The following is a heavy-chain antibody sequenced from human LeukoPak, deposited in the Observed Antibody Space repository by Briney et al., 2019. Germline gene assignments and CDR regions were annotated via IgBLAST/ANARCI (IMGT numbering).Heavy chain of an antibody. J-gene: IGHJ4*02. V-gene: IGHV4-39*01. CDR1: GGSISSGSYY. D-gene: IGHD4/OR15-4a*01. CDR3: ARQSILLAAGATFFDY. Sequence: SETLSLTCTVSGGSISSGSYYWGWIRQPPGKGLEWIGSIYYSGSTYYNPSLKSRVTVSVDTSKNQFSLKLSSVTAADTAVYYCARQSILLAAGATFFDYWGQGTLVTVSS. CDR2: IYYSGST.